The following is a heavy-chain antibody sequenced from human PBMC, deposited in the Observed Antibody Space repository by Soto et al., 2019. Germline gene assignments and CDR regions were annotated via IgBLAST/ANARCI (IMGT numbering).Heavy chain of an antibody. CDR1: GGSFSGYY. Sequence: QVQLQQWGAGLLKPSETLSLTCAVYGGSFSGYYWSWIRQPPGKGLEWIGEINHSGSTNYNPSLKSRVTISVDTSKNQFSLKLSSVTAADTAVYYCARGQIAARSGQLDYWGQGTLVTVS. J-gene: IGHJ4*02. CDR3: ARGQIAARSGQLDY. D-gene: IGHD6-6*01. CDR2: INHSGST. V-gene: IGHV4-34*01.